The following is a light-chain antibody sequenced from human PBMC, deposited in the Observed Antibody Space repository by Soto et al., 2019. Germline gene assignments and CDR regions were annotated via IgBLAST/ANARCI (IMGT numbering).Light chain of an antibody. CDR1: NSDVGGYNY. Sequence: QSALTQPRSVSGAPGQSVTISCTGTNSDVGGYNYVSWYQQHPGKAPKVMIYDVTQRSSGVPDRFTGSKSGNTASLTISGLQAGDEADYYCCSYADVYTYWLFGGGTKLTVL. CDR3: CSYADVYTYWL. V-gene: IGLV2-11*01. J-gene: IGLJ3*02. CDR2: DVT.